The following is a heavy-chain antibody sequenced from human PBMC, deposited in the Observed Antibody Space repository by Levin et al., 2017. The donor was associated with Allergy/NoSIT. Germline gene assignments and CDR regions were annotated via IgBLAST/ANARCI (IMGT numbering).Heavy chain of an antibody. V-gene: IGHV1-18*01. Sequence: ASVKVSCKASSNTFNNYGITWVRQAPGQGLEWMGWISTFNGNTNYAQKLQGRVTMTTDTSTSTAYMELRSLRSDDTAVYYCARSLYYDFGGVPDVWGQGTTVTVSS. J-gene: IGHJ6*02. CDR1: SNTFNNYG. CDR3: ARSLYYDFGGVPDV. CDR2: ISTFNGNT. D-gene: IGHD3-3*01.